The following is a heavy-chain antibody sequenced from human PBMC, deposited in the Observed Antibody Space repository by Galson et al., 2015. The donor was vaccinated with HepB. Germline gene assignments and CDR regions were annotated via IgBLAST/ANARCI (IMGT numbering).Heavy chain of an antibody. D-gene: IGHD2-2*01. CDR3: ARVEVVPAAFYYGMDV. CDR1: GGSISSSNW. J-gene: IGHJ6*02. V-gene: IGHV4-4*02. CDR2: IYHSGST. Sequence: LSLTCAVSGGSISSSNWWSWVRQPPGKGLEWIGEIYHSGSTNYNPSLKSRVTISVDKSKNQFSLKLSSVTAADTAVYYCARVEVVPAAFYYGMDVWGQGTTVTVSS.